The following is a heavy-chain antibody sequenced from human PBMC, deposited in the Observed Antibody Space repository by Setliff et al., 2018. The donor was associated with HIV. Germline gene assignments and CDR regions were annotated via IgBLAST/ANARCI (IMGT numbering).Heavy chain of an antibody. CDR1: GFTFSSYS. Sequence: SCAASGFTFSSYSMNWVRQAPGKGLEWVSSISSISSYIYYADSVKGRFTISRDNAKNSLYLQMNSRRAEDTAVYYCVRESMTTVSSYWGQGTLVTVSS. V-gene: IGHV3-21*01. J-gene: IGHJ4*02. D-gene: IGHD4-17*01. CDR3: VRESMTTVSSY. CDR2: ISSISSYI.